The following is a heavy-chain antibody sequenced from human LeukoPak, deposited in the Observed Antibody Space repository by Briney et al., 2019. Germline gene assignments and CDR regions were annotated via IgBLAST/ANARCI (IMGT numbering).Heavy chain of an antibody. V-gene: IGHV3-48*02. CDR3: ARGYSDAFDI. CDR2: ISSRSSTI. CDR1: GFTFSSYD. Sequence: PGGSLRLSCAVSGFTFSSYDMNWVRQAPGKGLEWVSYISSRSSTIYYADSVKGRFTISRDNAKNSLYLQMNSLRDEDTAVYYCARGYSDAFDIWGQGTMVTVSS. D-gene: IGHD2-15*01. J-gene: IGHJ3*02.